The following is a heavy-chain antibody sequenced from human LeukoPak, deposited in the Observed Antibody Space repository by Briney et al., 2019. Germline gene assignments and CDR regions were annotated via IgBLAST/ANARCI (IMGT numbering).Heavy chain of an antibody. CDR2: INHSGST. CDR1: GGSFSGYY. Sequence: SETLSLTCAVYGGSFSGYYWSWIRQPPGKGLEWIAEINHSGSTNYNPSLKSRVTISVDTSKNQFSLKLSSVTAADTAVYYCARGRFDFWSGPFAGDWGQGTLVTVSS. CDR3: ARGRFDFWSGPFAGD. D-gene: IGHD3-3*01. V-gene: IGHV4-34*01. J-gene: IGHJ4*02.